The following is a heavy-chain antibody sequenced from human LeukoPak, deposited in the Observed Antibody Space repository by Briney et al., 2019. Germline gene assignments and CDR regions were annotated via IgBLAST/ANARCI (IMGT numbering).Heavy chain of an antibody. V-gene: IGHV4-59*01. D-gene: IGHD2-15*01. CDR1: GGSISSYY. CDR2: IYYSGST. CDR3: AGGYCSGGSCYFYDY. J-gene: IGHJ4*02. Sequence: SETLSLTYTVSGGSISSYYWSWIRQPPGKGLEWIGYIYYSGSTNYNPSLKSRVTISVDTSKNQFSLKLSSVTAADTAVYYCAGGYCSGGSCYFYDYWGQGTLVTVSS.